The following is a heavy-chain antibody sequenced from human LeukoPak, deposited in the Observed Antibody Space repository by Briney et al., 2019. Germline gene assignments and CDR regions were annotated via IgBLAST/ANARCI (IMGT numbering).Heavy chain of an antibody. Sequence: SETLSLTCTVSGGSISSGPYYWGWIRQPPGMGLEWIGSIYYSGTTYYNPSLKSRVTISVDTSKNQFSLKLSSVIAADTAVYYCARDYYYDSTGYLFDYWGQGTLVTVSS. V-gene: IGHV4-39*07. CDR2: IYYSGTT. D-gene: IGHD3-22*01. CDR1: GGSISSGPYY. J-gene: IGHJ4*02. CDR3: ARDYYYDSTGYLFDY.